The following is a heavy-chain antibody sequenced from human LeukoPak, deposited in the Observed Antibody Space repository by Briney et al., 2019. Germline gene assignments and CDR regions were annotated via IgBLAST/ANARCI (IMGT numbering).Heavy chain of an antibody. Sequence: AGGSLRLSCAASGFTFSSYGMHWVRQAPGKGLEWVAVIGYDGSNKYYADSVKGRFTISRDNSKNTLYLQMNSLRAEDTAVYYCAREGGYDPYFDYWGQGTLVTVSS. V-gene: IGHV3-33*01. CDR3: AREGGYDPYFDY. D-gene: IGHD5-12*01. CDR1: GFTFSSYG. CDR2: IGYDGSNK. J-gene: IGHJ4*02.